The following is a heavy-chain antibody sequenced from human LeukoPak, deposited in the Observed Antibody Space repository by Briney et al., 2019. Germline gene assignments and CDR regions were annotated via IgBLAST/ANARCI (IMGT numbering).Heavy chain of an antibody. CDR3: ARGRDAGSSFQH. D-gene: IGHD2-8*01. CDR2: ISAYNGNT. Sequence: ASVNVSRKASGYTFTSYGISWVRQAPGQGLEWMGWISAYNGNTNYAQKLQGRVTMTTDTSTSTAYMELRSLRSDDTAVYYCARGRDAGSSFQHWGQGTLVTVSS. V-gene: IGHV1-18*01. J-gene: IGHJ1*01. CDR1: GYTFTSYG.